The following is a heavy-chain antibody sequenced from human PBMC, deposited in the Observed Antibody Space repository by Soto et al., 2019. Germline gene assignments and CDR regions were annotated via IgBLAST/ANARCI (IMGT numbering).Heavy chain of an antibody. V-gene: IGHV3-7*03. CDR3: VKDGGYCSSTTCYSPRNHYFDS. CDR1: GFTCSDYW. Sequence: VGSLRLSCAAAGFTCSDYWMSWVRQAPGKGPEWVANIKFDGSEKQYVDSVKGRFSISRDNSRNSLFLQMNSLRAGDTAVYYCVKDGGYCSSTTCYSPRNHYFDSWGQGALVTVSS. D-gene: IGHD2-2*01. CDR2: IKFDGSEK. J-gene: IGHJ4*02.